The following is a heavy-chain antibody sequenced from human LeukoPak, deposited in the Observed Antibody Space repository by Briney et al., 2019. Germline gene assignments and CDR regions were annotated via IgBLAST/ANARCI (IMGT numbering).Heavy chain of an antibody. V-gene: IGHV3-74*01. D-gene: IGHD4-17*01. J-gene: IGHJ4*02. CDR3: ARDFHGDHDY. CDR2: INPDGSIT. Sequence: GGSLRLSCAASGFTFSSYAMSWVRQAPGKGLVWVARINPDGSITSYADSVKGRITISRDNAKNTPYLQMHSLRAEDTAVYYCARDFHGDHDYWGQGTLVTVSS. CDR1: GFTFSSYA.